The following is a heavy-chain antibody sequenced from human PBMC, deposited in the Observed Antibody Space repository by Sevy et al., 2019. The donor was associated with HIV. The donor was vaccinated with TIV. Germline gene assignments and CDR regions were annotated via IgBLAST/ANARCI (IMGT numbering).Heavy chain of an antibody. CDR2: INRSGNGI. Sequence: GGSLRLSCAASGFTFSSYEMNWVRQAPGKGLEWVSYINRSGNGIYDADSVKDRFTLSRDNAKHSVYLQMNNLGAEDTAIYFCARGRPGGSRNHWYFDFWGRGTLVTVSS. V-gene: IGHV3-48*03. CDR3: ARGRPGGSRNHWYFDF. J-gene: IGHJ2*01. D-gene: IGHD2-15*01. CDR1: GFTFSSYE.